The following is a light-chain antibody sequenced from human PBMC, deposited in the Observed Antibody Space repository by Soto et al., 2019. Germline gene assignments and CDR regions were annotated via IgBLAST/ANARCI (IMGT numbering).Light chain of an antibody. Sequence: DIQMTQSPSSLSASLGDRVTITCRASQTISFYLNWYQQRPGKAPKLLIYAASSLQSGVPSRFSGSGSGTDFTLTISSLQPEDFATYYCQQTYSTPQAFGQGTKVDIK. CDR2: AAS. CDR1: QTISFY. J-gene: IGKJ1*01. V-gene: IGKV1-39*01. CDR3: QQTYSTPQA.